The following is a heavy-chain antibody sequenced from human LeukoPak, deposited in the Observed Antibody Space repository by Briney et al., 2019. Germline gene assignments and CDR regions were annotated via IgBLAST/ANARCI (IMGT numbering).Heavy chain of an antibody. V-gene: IGHV4-34*01. D-gene: IGHD3-22*01. CDR2: INHSGST. CDR1: GGSFSGYY. Sequence: PSETLSLTCAAYGGSFSGYYWSWIRQSPGKGLEWIGEINHSGSTNYSPSLKSRVTISVDTSKNQFSLKLSSVTAADTAVYYCARGVGGHYYDSSGLSHTFDYWGQGTLVTVSS. CDR3: ARGVGGHYYDSSGLSHTFDY. J-gene: IGHJ4*02.